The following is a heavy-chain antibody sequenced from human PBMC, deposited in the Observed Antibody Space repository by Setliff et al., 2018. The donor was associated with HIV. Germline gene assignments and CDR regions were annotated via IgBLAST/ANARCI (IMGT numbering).Heavy chain of an antibody. D-gene: IGHD3-3*01. Sequence: SETLSLTCTISGGSFSNSGFFWGWIRQAPGKGLEWIGNMYDSGSTNYNASLKSRLIISRDTSKNQISLKLSSVTAEDTAVYYCARDGCRCGEVYDFWSGLHYYYYMDVWGKGTTVTVSS. V-gene: IGHV4-39*07. CDR2: MYDSGST. CDR3: ARDGCRCGEVYDFWSGLHYYYYMDV. CDR1: GGSFSNSGFF. J-gene: IGHJ6*03.